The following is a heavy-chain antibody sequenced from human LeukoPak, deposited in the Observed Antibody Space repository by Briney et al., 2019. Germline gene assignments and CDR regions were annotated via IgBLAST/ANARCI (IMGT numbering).Heavy chain of an antibody. V-gene: IGHV3-7*01. Sequence: GSLRLSCAASGFTFRTYSMNWVRQAPGKGLEWVANIKQDGSEKYYVDSVKGRFTISRDNAKNSLYLHMNSLRAEDTAVYYCARCGYSHGYGWGGGYYYYYLDVWGKGTTVTVSS. CDR3: ARCGYSHGYGWGGGYYYYYLDV. J-gene: IGHJ6*03. CDR1: GFTFRTYS. D-gene: IGHD5-18*01. CDR2: IKQDGSEK.